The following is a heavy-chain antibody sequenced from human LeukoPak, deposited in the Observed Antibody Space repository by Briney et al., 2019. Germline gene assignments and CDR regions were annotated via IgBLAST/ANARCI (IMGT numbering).Heavy chain of an antibody. D-gene: IGHD5-12*01. Sequence: ASVKVSCKASGYTFTGYYMHWVRQAPGQGLEWMGWINPNSGGTNYAQKFQGRVTMTRNTSISTAYMELSSLRSEDTAVYYCARGGYSNYYYYYMDVWGKGATVTISS. CDR1: GYTFTGYY. V-gene: IGHV1-2*02. CDR2: INPNSGGT. J-gene: IGHJ6*03. CDR3: ARGGYSNYYYYYMDV.